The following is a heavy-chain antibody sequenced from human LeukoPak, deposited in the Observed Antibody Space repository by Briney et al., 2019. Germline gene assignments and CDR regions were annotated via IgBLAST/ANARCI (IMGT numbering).Heavy chain of an antibody. CDR1: GGSFSGYY. D-gene: IGHD3-9*01. Sequence: SETLSLTCGVYGGSFSGYYWSWIRQPPEKGLEWIGEINHSGSTNYNPSLKSRVTISVDTSKNQFSLKLSSVTAADTAVYYCARHEVRYFDWFTQRARASRGPMRDWGQGTLVTVSS. CDR2: INHSGST. V-gene: IGHV4-34*01. CDR3: ARHEVRYFDWFTQRARASRGPMRD. J-gene: IGHJ4*02.